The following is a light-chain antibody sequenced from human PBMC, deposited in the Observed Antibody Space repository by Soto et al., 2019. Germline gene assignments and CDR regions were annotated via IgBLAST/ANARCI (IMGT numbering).Light chain of an antibody. CDR1: SSDVGGYNY. CDR2: EDS. J-gene: IGLJ2*01. V-gene: IGLV2-8*01. Sequence: QSALTQPPSASGSPGQSVTISCTGTSSDVGGYNYVSWYQQHPGKAPKLMIYEDSKRPSGVPDRFSGSKSGNTASLTVSGLQAADEADYYCSSYAGTNNFVVFGGGTKLTVL. CDR3: SSYAGTNNFVV.